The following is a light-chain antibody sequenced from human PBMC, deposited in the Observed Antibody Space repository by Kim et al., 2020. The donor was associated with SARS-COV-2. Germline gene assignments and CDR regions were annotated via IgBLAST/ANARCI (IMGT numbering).Light chain of an antibody. V-gene: IGKV1-5*01. CDR1: QGINSA. CDR2: GAS. CDR3: QQYRIYWT. Sequence: DIQMTQSPSTLSASVGDRVSITCRASQGINSALAWYQQKPGKAPKLLIYGASSLQSAVPSRFSGSGSGTEFTLTISILQPDDVATYYCQQYRIYWTFGQGTKVDIK. J-gene: IGKJ1*01.